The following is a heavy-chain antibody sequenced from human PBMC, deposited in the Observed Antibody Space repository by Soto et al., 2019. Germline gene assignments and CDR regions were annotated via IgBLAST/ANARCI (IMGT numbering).Heavy chain of an antibody. J-gene: IGHJ4*02. CDR1: GYTFTGYY. CDR2: INPNSGGT. D-gene: IGHD1-7*01. Sequence: GASVKVSCKASGYTFTGYYMHWVRQAPGRGLEWMGWINPNSGGTNYAQKFQGWVTMTRDTSISTAYMELSRLRSDDTAVYYCAKSSKLTGTIVYRGWVDYWGQGTLVTVSS. V-gene: IGHV1-2*04. CDR3: AKSSKLTGTIVYRGWVDY.